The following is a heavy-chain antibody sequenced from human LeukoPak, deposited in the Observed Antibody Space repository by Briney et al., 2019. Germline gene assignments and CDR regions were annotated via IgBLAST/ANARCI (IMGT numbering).Heavy chain of an antibody. CDR3: ARREYYDSSGYYIPPYFDY. CDR2: INPSGGST. D-gene: IGHD3-22*01. V-gene: IGHV1-46*01. J-gene: IGHJ4*02. Sequence: GATVKVSCKASGYTFTSYYMHWVRQAPGQGLEWMGIINPSGGSTSYAQKFQGRVTMTRDTSTSTVYMELSSLRSEDTAVYYCARREYYDSSGYYIPPYFDYWGQGTLVTVSS. CDR1: GYTFTSYY.